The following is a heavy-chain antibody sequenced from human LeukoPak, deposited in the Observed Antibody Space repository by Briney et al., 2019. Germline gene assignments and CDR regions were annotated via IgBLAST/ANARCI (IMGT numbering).Heavy chain of an antibody. V-gene: IGHV1-69*01. CDR3: ARERRYSYGSYYFDY. J-gene: IGHJ4*02. CDR1: GGTFSSYA. Sequence: SVKVSCKASGGTFSSYAISWVRQAPGQGLEWMGGIIPIFGTANYAQKFQGRVTITADESTSTAYMELSSLRSEDTAVYYCARERRYSYGSYYFDYWGQGTLVTVS. CDR2: IIPIFGTA. D-gene: IGHD5-18*01.